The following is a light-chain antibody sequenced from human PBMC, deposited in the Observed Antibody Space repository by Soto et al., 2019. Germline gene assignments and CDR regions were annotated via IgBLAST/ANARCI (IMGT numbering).Light chain of an antibody. CDR3: QQFNSYPWT. V-gene: IGKV1-5*01. CDR1: QNIYTW. Sequence: DIQMTQSPSTLSASVGDRVTFTCRASQNIYTWLAWYQQKPGEAPNLVIYDAYSLKSGVPSRFSGSGSGTEFTLTISGLQPDDFATYYCQQFNSYPWTFGQGTKVEI. J-gene: IGKJ1*01. CDR2: DAY.